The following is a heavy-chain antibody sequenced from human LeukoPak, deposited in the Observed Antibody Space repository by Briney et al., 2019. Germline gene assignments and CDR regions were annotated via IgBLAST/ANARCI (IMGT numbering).Heavy chain of an antibody. D-gene: IGHD6-13*01. CDR3: ATLGTYSSSWYGRAFDI. J-gene: IGHJ3*02. CDR2: FDPEDGET. V-gene: IGHV1-24*01. CDR1: GYTLTELS. Sequence: ASVKVSCKVSGYTLTELSMHWVRQAPGKGLEWMRGFDPEDGETIYAQKFQGRVTMTEDTSTDTAYMELSSLRSEDTAVYYCATLGTYSSSWYGRAFDIWGQGTMVTVSS.